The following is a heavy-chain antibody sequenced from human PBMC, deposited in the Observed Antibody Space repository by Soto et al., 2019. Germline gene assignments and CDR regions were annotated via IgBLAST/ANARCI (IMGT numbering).Heavy chain of an antibody. CDR3: ARDAYYDSSRYHRSWFDP. CDR1: GYTFTSYG. D-gene: IGHD3-22*01. CDR2: ISAYNGNT. J-gene: IGHJ5*02. Sequence: ASVKVSCKASGYTFTSYGISWVRQAPGQGLEWMGWISAYNGNTNYAQKLQGRVTMTTDTSTSTAYMELRSLRSDDTAVYYCARDAYYDSSRYHRSWFDPWGQGTMMTV. V-gene: IGHV1-18*04.